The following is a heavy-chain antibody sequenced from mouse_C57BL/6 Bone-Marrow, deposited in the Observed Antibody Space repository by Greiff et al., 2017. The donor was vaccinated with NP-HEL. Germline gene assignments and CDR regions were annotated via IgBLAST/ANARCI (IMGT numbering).Heavy chain of an antibody. J-gene: IGHJ2*01. CDR1: GYTFTSYW. CDR3: AIYYYGSSYV. CDR2: IYPGSGST. V-gene: IGHV1-55*01. D-gene: IGHD1-1*01. Sequence: QVQLQQPGAELVKPGASVKMSCKASGYTFTSYWITWVKQRPGQGLEWIGDIYPGSGSTNYHEKFKSKATLTVDTSSSTAYMQLSSLTSEDSAVYYCAIYYYGSSYVWGQGTTLTVSS.